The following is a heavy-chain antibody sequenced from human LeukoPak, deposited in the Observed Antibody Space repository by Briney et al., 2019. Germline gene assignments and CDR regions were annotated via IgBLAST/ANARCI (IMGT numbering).Heavy chain of an antibody. D-gene: IGHD2-15*01. CDR1: GYSFTSYW. Sequence: GESLKISRKGSGYSFTSYWIGWVRQMPGKGLEWMGIIYPGDSDTRYSPSFQGQVTISADKSISTAYLQWSSLKASDTAMYYCARSRVVAATGENYYYYMDVWGKGTTVTVSS. CDR3: ARSRVVAATGENYYYYMDV. V-gene: IGHV5-51*01. J-gene: IGHJ6*03. CDR2: IYPGDSDT.